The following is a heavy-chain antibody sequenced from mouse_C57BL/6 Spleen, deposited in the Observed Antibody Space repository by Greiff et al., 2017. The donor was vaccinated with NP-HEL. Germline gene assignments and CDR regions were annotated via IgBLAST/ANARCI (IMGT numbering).Heavy chain of an antibody. D-gene: IGHD6-2*01. J-gene: IGHJ4*01. CDR3: ARRGVSYYAMDY. Sequence: EVKLMESGGDLVKPGGSLKLSCAASGFTFSSYGMSWVRQTPDKRLEWVATISSGGSYTYYPDSVKGRFTISRDNAKNTLYLQMSSLKSEDTAMYYCARRGVSYYAMDYWGQGTSVTVSS. CDR2: ISSGGSYT. CDR1: GFTFSSYG. V-gene: IGHV5-6*02.